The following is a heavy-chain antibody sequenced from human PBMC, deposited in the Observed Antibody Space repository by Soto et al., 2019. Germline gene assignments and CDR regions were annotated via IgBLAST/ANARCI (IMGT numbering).Heavy chain of an antibody. Sequence: HVQLLQSGGELKKPGSSVTVSCHTSGFTFNTYFLSWVRRAPGQGLEWMGWISPYNGHTKYGEKFQGRVTMTTDTITRTAYMELRNLRIDDTAVYYCARDTSNSFDYWGQGTLVTVSS. CDR2: ISPYNGHT. J-gene: IGHJ4*02. CDR1: GFTFNTYF. D-gene: IGHD2-2*01. V-gene: IGHV1-18*01. CDR3: ARDTSNSFDY.